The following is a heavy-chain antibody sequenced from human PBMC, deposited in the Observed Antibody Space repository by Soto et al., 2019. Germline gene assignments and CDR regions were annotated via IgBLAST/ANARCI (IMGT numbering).Heavy chain of an antibody. J-gene: IGHJ6*02. Sequence: SETLSLTCTVSGGSISSSSYYWGWIRQPPGKGLEWIGSIYYSGSTYYNPSLKSRVTISVDTSKNQFSLKLSSVTAADTAVYYCASSLGELSLYFYYYYGMDVWGQGTTVTVS. D-gene: IGHD3-16*02. CDR3: ASSLGELSLYFYYYYGMDV. V-gene: IGHV4-39*01. CDR2: IYYSGST. CDR1: GGSISSSSYY.